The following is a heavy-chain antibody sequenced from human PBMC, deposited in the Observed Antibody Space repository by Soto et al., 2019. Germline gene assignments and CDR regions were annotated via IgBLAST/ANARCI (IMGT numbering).Heavy chain of an antibody. Sequence: QVQLVQSGAAVKKPGSSVKVSCKTSGGTFSTYSIVWVRPAPGAGLEWMGGIIPIFGTANYAQKFQDRVTITADKSTNTAFMELSSLKSEDTAMYYCASSSGNNYGVGTNYFFDYWGQGTLVTVSS. CDR1: GGTFSTYS. V-gene: IGHV1-69*06. J-gene: IGHJ4*02. D-gene: IGHD1-26*01. CDR3: ASSSGNNYGVGTNYFFDY. CDR2: IIPIFGTA.